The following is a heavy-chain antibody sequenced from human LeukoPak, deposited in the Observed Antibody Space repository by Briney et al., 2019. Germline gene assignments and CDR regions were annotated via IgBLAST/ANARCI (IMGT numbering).Heavy chain of an antibody. J-gene: IGHJ4*02. Sequence: ASVKVSCKASGGTFSNYVINWVRQAPGQGLEWMGRINPNSGGTNYAQKFQGRVTMTRDTSITTAYMELSSLKSYDTTVYYCARDLSGFLAYGDNLDYWGQGTLVTVSS. V-gene: IGHV1-2*06. D-gene: IGHD4-17*01. CDR2: INPNSGGT. CDR1: GGTFSNYV. CDR3: ARDLSGFLAYGDNLDY.